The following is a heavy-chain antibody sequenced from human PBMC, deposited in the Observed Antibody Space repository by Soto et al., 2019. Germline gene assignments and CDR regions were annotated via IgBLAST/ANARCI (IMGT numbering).Heavy chain of an antibody. V-gene: IGHV3-20*04. J-gene: IGHJ3*02. CDR2: INWNGGST. Sequence: PGGSLRLSCTASGFKFDDYVMTWVRQVPGKGLEWVSGINWNGGSTGYADSVKGRFTISRDNAKTSLYLQMNSLTADDTALYYCARDGPYYYDGSGIWGQGTMVTVSS. CDR1: GFKFDDYV. D-gene: IGHD3-22*01. CDR3: ARDGPYYYDGSGI.